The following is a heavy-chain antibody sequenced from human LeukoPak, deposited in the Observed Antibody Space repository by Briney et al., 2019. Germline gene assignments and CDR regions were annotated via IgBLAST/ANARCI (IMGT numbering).Heavy chain of an antibody. J-gene: IGHJ4*02. V-gene: IGHV1-24*01. Sequence: ASVKVSCKVSGYTLTELSMHWVRQAPGKGLEWMGGFDPEDGETIYAQKFQGRVTMTEDTSTDKAYMELSSLRSEDTAVYYCATSERSGYVRGFDYWGQGTLVTVSS. CDR2: FDPEDGET. CDR1: GYTLTELS. D-gene: IGHD5-12*01. CDR3: ATSERSGYVRGFDY.